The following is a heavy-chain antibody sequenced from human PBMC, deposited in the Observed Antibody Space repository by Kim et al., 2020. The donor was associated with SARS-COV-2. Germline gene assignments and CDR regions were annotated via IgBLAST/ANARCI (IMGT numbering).Heavy chain of an antibody. CDR2: INTGNGNT. V-gene: IGHV1-3*04. J-gene: IGHJ4*02. CDR3: ARAGGYNSSGYFYGSYRY. D-gene: IGHD3-22*01. CDR1: GYTFFSYP. Sequence: ASVKVSCKASGYTFFSYPIHCLRQAPGQRPEWMGWINTGNGNTKYSQKLQGRVTITRDTSANTVYMELNSLRSEDTAVYYCARAGGYNSSGYFYGSYRYWGQGTLVTVSS.